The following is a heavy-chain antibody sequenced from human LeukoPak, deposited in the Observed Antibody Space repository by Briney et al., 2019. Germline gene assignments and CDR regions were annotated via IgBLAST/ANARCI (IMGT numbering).Heavy chain of an antibody. CDR1: GYSISSGYY. D-gene: IGHD3-3*01. Sequence: SETLSLTCAVSGYSISSGYYWGWIRQPPGKGLEWIGSIYHSGSTYYNPSLKSRVTISVDTSKNQFSLKLSSVTAADTAVYYCARVPEILEWLLPTPGGAHLGYFDYWGQGTLVTVSS. CDR2: IYHSGST. V-gene: IGHV4-38-2*01. J-gene: IGHJ4*02. CDR3: ARVPEILEWLLPTPGGAHLGYFDY.